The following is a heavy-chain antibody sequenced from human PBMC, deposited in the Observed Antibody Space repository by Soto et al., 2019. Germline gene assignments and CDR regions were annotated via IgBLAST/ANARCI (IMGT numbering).Heavy chain of an antibody. CDR3: AADPGYSYGYHYYYGMDV. V-gene: IGHV1-58*01. CDR2: IVVGSGNT. D-gene: IGHD5-18*01. J-gene: IGHJ6*02. CDR1: GFTFTISA. Sequence: SVKVSCKASGFTFTISAVQWVRQARGQRLEWIGWIVVGSGNTNYAQKFQERVTITRDMSTSTAYMELSSLRSEDTAMYYCAADPGYSYGYHYYYGMDVWGQGTTVTVSS.